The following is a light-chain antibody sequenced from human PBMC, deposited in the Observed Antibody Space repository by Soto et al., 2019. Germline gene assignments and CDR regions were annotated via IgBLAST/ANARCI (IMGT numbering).Light chain of an antibody. J-gene: IGKJ1*01. CDR1: QSVSSSY. V-gene: IGKV3-20*01. CDR3: HQYDSWT. Sequence: EIVLTQSPGTLSLSPGERATLSCRASQSVSSSYLAWYQQKPGQSPRLLIDGASSRASGIPDRFSGSGSGTDFTLPISRLEPEDFAVYYCHQYDSWTFGQGTKVDIK. CDR2: GAS.